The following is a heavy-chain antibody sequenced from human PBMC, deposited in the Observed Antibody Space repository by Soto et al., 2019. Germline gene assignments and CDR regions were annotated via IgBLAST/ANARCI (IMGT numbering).Heavy chain of an antibody. Sequence: QVQLVQSGAEVKKPVTSVKVSCKASRRIFSSFPIILVRQAPGQGLEWMGGVIPVSATTRYAPKFQGRVTLSAVTCSCIFYMELTSLASDDTAMYFCARVGCRDAYTYVLDSWGQGTLV. CDR2: VIPVSATT. J-gene: IGHJ4*02. D-gene: IGHD3-16*01. CDR1: RRIFSSFP. V-gene: IGHV1-69*06. CDR3: ARVGCRDAYTYVLDS.